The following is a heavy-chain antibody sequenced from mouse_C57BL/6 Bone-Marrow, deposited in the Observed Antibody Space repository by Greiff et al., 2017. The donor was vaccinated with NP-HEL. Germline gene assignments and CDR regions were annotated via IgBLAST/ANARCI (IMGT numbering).Heavy chain of an antibody. V-gene: IGHV1-74*01. CDR1: GYTFTSYW. Sequence: QVQLQQSGAELVKPGASVKVSCKASGYTFTSYWMHWVKQRPGQGLEWIGRLHPSDSDTNYNQKFKGKATLTVDKSSSTAYMQLSSLTSEDAAVYYCAIAARVVDWYFDVWGRGNAVTVSS. CDR3: AIAARVVDWYFDV. D-gene: IGHD1-1*01. J-gene: IGHJ1*03. CDR2: LHPSDSDT.